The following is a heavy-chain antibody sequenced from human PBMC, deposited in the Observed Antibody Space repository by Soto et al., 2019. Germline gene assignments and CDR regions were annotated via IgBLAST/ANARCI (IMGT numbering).Heavy chain of an antibody. D-gene: IGHD3-10*01. CDR1: GYTFTSYD. Sequence: GASVKVSCKASGYTFTSYDINWVRQATGQGLEWMGWMNPNSGNTGYAQKFQGRVTMTRNTSISTAYMELSSLRSEDTAVYYCATALRGPLWFGELNWFDPWGQGTLVTVSS. CDR2: MNPNSGNT. CDR3: ATALRGPLWFGELNWFDP. J-gene: IGHJ5*02. V-gene: IGHV1-8*01.